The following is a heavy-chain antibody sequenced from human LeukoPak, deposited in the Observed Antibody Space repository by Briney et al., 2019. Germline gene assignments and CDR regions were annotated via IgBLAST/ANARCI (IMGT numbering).Heavy chain of an antibody. CDR2: IIPIFGTA. V-gene: IGHV1-69*13. Sequence: SVKVSCKASGGTFSSYAISWVRQAPGQGFEWMGGIIPIFGTANYAQKFQGRVTITADESTSTAYMELSSLRSEDTAVYYCARANYDYVWGSYRQYYFDYWGQGTLVTVSS. D-gene: IGHD3-16*02. CDR1: GGTFSSYA. J-gene: IGHJ4*02. CDR3: ARANYDYVWGSYRQYYFDY.